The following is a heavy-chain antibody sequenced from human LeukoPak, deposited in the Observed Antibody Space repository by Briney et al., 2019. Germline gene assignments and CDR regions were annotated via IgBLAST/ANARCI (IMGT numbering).Heavy chain of an antibody. CDR2: IRSKTYGGTA. CDR1: GFIFGDDA. J-gene: IGHJ4*02. D-gene: IGHD2-15*01. V-gene: IGHV3-49*04. Sequence: GGSLRLPCTTSGFIFGDDAMSWVRQAPGKGLEWVGFIRSKTYGGTAEYAASVKGRFTISRDDSERVAYLQMNSLKTEDTAVYFCSRDVSGSPYWGQGTLVTVSS. CDR3: SRDVSGSPY.